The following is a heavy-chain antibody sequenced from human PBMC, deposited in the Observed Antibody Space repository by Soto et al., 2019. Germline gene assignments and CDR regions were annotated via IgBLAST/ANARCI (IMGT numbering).Heavy chain of an antibody. Sequence: SVKVSCKASGVTFSSYAISWVRQAPGQGLEWMGGIIPIFGTANYAQKFQGRVTITADESTSTAYMELSSLRSEDTAVYYCARVGRYCSGGSCYGYYYGMDVWGQGTTVTVSS. D-gene: IGHD2-15*01. CDR1: GVTFSSYA. V-gene: IGHV1-69*13. CDR2: IIPIFGTA. J-gene: IGHJ6*02. CDR3: ARVGRYCSGGSCYGYYYGMDV.